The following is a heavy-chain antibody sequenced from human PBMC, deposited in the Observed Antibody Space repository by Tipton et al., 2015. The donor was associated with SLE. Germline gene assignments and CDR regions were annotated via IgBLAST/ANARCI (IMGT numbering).Heavy chain of an antibody. V-gene: IGHV4-39*07. CDR2: IYYSGST. J-gene: IGHJ3*02. Sequence: TLSLTCTVSDDALSSSSYYWGWVRQPPGKGLEWIGTIYYSGSTYYNTSLKSRVTISIGTSKNQLSLKLSSVTAADTAVYYCARGVAYYYDSGAFDIWGQGTMVTVSS. CDR1: DDALSSSSYY. D-gene: IGHD3-22*01. CDR3: ARGVAYYYDSGAFDI.